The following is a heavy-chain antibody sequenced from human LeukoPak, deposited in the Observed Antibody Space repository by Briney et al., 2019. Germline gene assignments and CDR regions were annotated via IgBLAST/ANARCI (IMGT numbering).Heavy chain of an antibody. D-gene: IGHD5-18*01. CDR3: AKVGYNYGYFDY. CDR1: GFTFSSYG. V-gene: IGHV3-30*02. J-gene: IGHJ4*02. Sequence: GGSLRLSCAASGFTFSSYGMHWVRQAPGKGLEWVAFIRYDGSNKYYADSVKGRFTISRDNSKNTLYLQMNSLRAEDTAVYSCAKVGYNYGYFDYWGQGTLVTVSS. CDR2: IRYDGSNK.